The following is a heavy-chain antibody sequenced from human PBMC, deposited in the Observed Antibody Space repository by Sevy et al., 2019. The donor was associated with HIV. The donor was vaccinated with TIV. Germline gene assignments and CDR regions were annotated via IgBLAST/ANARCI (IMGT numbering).Heavy chain of an antibody. V-gene: IGHV1-18*01. CDR3: ARDLGGYGGNSIDY. CDR2: ISAYNGNT. D-gene: IGHD2-21*02. CDR1: GYTFTSYG. Sequence: GSVKVSCKASGYTFTSYGISWARQAPGQGLEWMGWISAYNGNTHYAQKLQGRVTMTTDTSTSTAYMELRSLRSDDTAVYYCARDLGGYGGNSIDYWGQGTLVTVSS. J-gene: IGHJ4*02.